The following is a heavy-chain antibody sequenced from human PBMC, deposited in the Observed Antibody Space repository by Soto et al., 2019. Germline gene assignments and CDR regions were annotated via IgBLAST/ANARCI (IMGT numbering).Heavy chain of an antibody. CDR2: IYNSGST. CDR3: ARVQVTHNEETYYFDY. J-gene: IGHJ4*02. D-gene: IGHD5-18*01. Sequence: SETLSLTCTVSGGSISSYYWSWIRQPPGKGLEWIGYIYNSGSTNYNPSLKSRVTISVDTSKNQFSLKLSSVTAADTAVSYCARVQVTHNEETYYFDYWGQGTLVTVSS. CDR1: GGSISSYY. V-gene: IGHV4-59*01.